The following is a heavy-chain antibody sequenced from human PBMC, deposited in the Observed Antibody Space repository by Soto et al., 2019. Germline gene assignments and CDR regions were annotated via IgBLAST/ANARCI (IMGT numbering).Heavy chain of an antibody. CDR2: IWYDGSNK. J-gene: IGHJ6*02. V-gene: IGHV3-33*01. CDR1: GFTFSSYG. CDR3: ARGRIQLWLSYYYGMDV. D-gene: IGHD5-18*01. Sequence: GGSLRLSCAASGFTFSSYGMHWVRQAPGKGLEWVAVIWYDGSNKYYADSVKGRFTISRDNSKNTLYLQMNSLRAEDTAVYYCARGRIQLWLSYYYGMDVWGQGTTVTVSS.